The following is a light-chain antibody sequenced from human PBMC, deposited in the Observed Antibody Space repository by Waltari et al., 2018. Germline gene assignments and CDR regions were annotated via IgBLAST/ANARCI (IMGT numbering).Light chain of an antibody. CDR2: DVD. CDR3: SSYAGNHKLV. CDR1: SSDVGAYNH. J-gene: IGLJ2*01. V-gene: IGLV2-8*01. Sequence: QSALTQPPSASGSPGQSVTISCTGTSSDVGAYNHVSWYQHHPGKGPKLIIYDVDNRPPGVPVRSPGPKSGTTASLTVSGLQAEDEADYCCSSYAGNHKLVFGGGTELAVL.